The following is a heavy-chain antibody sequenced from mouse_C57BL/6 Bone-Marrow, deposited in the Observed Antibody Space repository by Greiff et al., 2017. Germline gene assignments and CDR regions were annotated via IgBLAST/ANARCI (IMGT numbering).Heavy chain of an antibody. V-gene: IGHV1-19*01. CDR3: ARRDYGSSWFAY. CDR2: INPYNGGT. J-gene: IGHJ3*01. CDR1: GYTFTDYY. Sequence: EVQLQQSGPVLVKPGASVKMSCKASGYTFTDYYTNWVKQSHGKSLEWIGVINPYNGGTSYNQKFKGKATLTVDKSSSTAYMELNSLTFEDSAVYYCARRDYGSSWFAYWGQGTLVTVSA. D-gene: IGHD1-1*01.